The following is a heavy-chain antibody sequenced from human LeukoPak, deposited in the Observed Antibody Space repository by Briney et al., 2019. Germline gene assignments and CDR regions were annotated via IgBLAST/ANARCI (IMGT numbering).Heavy chain of an antibody. V-gene: IGHV4-34*01. D-gene: IGHD1-14*01. J-gene: IGHJ3*02. CDR1: GGSFSGYY. Sequence: PSETLSLTCAVYGGSFSGYYWSWIRQPPGKGLEWIGEINHSGSTNYNPSLKSRVSISVDTSKNQFSLKLSSVTAADTAVYYCARRPEGLPSPHLDIWGQGTMVTVSS. CDR3: ARRPEGLPSPHLDI. CDR2: INHSGST.